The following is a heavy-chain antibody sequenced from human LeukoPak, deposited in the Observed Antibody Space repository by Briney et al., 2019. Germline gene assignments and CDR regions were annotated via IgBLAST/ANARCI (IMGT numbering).Heavy chain of an antibody. V-gene: IGHV1-69*13. CDR1: GGTFSSYA. CDR3: ASKMVVTPAPLDV. CDR2: IIPIFGTA. D-gene: IGHD4-23*01. J-gene: IGHJ6*04. Sequence: ASVKVSCKASGGTFSSYAISWVRQAPGQGLEWMGGIIPIFGTANYAQKFQGRVMITADESTSTAYMELSSLRSEDTAVYYCASKMVVTPAPLDVWGKGTTITVSS.